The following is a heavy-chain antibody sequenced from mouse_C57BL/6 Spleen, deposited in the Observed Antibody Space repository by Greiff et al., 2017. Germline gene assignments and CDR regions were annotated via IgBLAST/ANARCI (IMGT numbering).Heavy chain of an antibody. J-gene: IGHJ1*03. D-gene: IGHD1-1*01. Sequence: QVQLQQSGAELVKPGASVKLSCKASGYTFTSYWMHWVKQRPGQGLEWIGMIHPNSGSTNYNEKFKSKATLTVDKSSSTAYMQLSSLTSEDSAVYYCASGYYGSSYGYFDVWGTGTTVTVSS. CDR3: ASGYYGSSYGYFDV. CDR1: GYTFTSYW. V-gene: IGHV1-64*01. CDR2: IHPNSGST.